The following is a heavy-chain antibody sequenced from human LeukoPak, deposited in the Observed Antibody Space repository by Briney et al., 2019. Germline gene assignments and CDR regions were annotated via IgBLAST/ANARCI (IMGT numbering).Heavy chain of an antibody. D-gene: IGHD1-1*01. CDR1: GFTFSTFA. CDR2: IFPSGGEI. V-gene: IGHV3-23*01. Sequence: PGGSLRLSCAASGFTFSTFAMIWVRQPPGKGLEWVSSIFPSGGEIHYADSVRGRFTISRDNSKSTLSLQMNSLRAEDTAVYYCAKVDNWKYGHHDLWGQGTLVTVSS. CDR3: AKVDNWKYGHHDL. J-gene: IGHJ5*02.